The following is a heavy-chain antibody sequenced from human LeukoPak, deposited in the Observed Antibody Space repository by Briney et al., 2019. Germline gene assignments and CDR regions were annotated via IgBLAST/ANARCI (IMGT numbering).Heavy chain of an antibody. Sequence: SETLSLTCTVSGGSISSNYWSWIRQPPGKGLEWIGYIYYSGSTNYNPSLKSRVTISVDTSKNQFSLKLSSVTAADTAVYYRARRYCRTTSCSGRNWFDPWGQGTLVTVSS. D-gene: IGHD2-2*01. CDR2: IYYSGST. V-gene: IGHV4-59*01. CDR1: GGSISSNY. J-gene: IGHJ5*02. CDR3: ARRYCRTTSCSGRNWFDP.